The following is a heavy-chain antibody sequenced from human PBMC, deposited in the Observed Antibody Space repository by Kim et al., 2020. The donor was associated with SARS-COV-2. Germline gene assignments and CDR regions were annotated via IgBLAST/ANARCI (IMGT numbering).Heavy chain of an antibody. Sequence: SQTLSLTCAISGDSVSSNSAAWNWIRQSPSRGLEWLGRTYYRSKWYNDYAVSVKSRITINPDTSKNQFSLQLNSVTPEDTAVYYCARGVQQYCSSTSCRDYYYGMDVWGQGTTVTVSS. CDR1: GDSVSSNSAA. V-gene: IGHV6-1*01. J-gene: IGHJ6*02. CDR3: ARGVQQYCSSTSCRDYYYGMDV. CDR2: TYYRSKWYN. D-gene: IGHD2-2*01.